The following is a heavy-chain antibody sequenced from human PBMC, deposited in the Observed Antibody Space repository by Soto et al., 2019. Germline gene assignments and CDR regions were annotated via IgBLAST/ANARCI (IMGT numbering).Heavy chain of an antibody. Sequence: QVQLVESGGGVVQPGRSLRLSCAASGFTFSSYGMHWVRQAPGKGLEWVAVISYDGSNKYYLDSVNGRFTISRDNSKNTLLLQMHSLRAEDTAVYYCAKSVELATMRGGLDFWGQGTLVTVSS. CDR3: AKSVELATMRGGLDF. D-gene: IGHD1-1*01. CDR2: ISYDGSNK. J-gene: IGHJ4*02. CDR1: GFTFSSYG. V-gene: IGHV3-30*18.